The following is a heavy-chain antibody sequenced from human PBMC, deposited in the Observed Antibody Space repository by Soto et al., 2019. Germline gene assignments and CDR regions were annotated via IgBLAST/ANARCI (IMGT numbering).Heavy chain of an antibody. J-gene: IGHJ6*02. CDR2: ISYDGSNK. Sequence: GGSLRLSCAASGFTFSSYGMHWVRQAPGKGLEWVAVISYDGSNKYYADSVKGRFTISRDNSKNTLYLQMNSLRAEDTAVYYCAKMTAGSASYYGMDVWGQGTTVTVSS. CDR1: GFTFSSYG. CDR3: AKMTAGSASYYGMDV. V-gene: IGHV3-30*18.